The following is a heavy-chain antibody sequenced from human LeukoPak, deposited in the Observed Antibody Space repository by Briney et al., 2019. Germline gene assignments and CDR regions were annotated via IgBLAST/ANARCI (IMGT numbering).Heavy chain of an antibody. J-gene: IGHJ4*02. V-gene: IGHV4-34*01. CDR1: GGSFSGYY. D-gene: IGHD2-15*01. CDR3: ARDDVVVVAAYDY. Sequence: SETLSLTCAVYGGSFSGYYWSWIRQPPGKGLEWIGEINHSGSTNYNPSLKSRVTISVDTSNNQFSLKLSSVPAADTAVYYCARDDVVVVAAYDYWGQGTLVTVSS. CDR2: INHSGST.